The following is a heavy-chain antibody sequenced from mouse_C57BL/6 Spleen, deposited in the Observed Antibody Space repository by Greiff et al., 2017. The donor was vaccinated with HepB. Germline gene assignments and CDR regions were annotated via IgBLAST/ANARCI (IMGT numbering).Heavy chain of an antibody. CDR3: ARGDGDGCDWFAD. V-gene: IGHV1-72*01. D-gene: IGHD2-2*01. CDR1: GYTFTSYW. CDR2: IDTNSGGT. Sequence: VQLQQSGAELVKPGASVKLSCKASGYTFTSYWMHWVKQRPGRGLEWIGRIDTNSGGTKYNEKFKSKATLTVDKPSSTAYMQLSSLTSKDSAVNYCARGDGDGCDWFADWGQETLVTVSA. J-gene: IGHJ3*01.